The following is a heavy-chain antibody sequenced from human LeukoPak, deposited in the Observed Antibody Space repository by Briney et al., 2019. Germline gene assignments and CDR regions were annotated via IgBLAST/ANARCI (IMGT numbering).Heavy chain of an antibody. Sequence: GGSLRLSCAASGFTVSSNYMSWVRQAPGKGLEWVSLIYSGGTTYYADSVKGRFTISRDNSKNTLYLQMNSLRAEDTAVYYCASGSGWYRIDYWGQGTLVTVSS. D-gene: IGHD6-19*01. CDR1: GFTVSSNY. CDR3: ASGSGWYRIDY. V-gene: IGHV3-66*01. CDR2: IYSGGTT. J-gene: IGHJ4*02.